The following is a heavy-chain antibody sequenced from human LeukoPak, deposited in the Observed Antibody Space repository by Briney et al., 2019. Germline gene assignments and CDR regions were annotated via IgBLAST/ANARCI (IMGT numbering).Heavy chain of an antibody. CDR3: ARGRGSSYYYYGMDV. V-gene: IGHV4-34*01. CDR1: GGSFSGYY. D-gene: IGHD2-15*01. CDR2: INHSGST. J-gene: IGHJ6*02. Sequence: SETLSLTCAVYGGSFSGYYWSWIRQPPGKGLEWIGEINHSGSTNYNPSLKSRVTISVDTSKNQFSLRLSSVTAADTAVYYCARGRGSSYYYYGMDVWGQGTTVTVSS.